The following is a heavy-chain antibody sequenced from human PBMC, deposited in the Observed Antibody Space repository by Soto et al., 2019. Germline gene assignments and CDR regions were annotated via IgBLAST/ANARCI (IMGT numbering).Heavy chain of an antibody. CDR2: IDRDDDK. CDR1: GFSLSTSGMS. CDR3: AGRLSFGDIDYGMDV. J-gene: IGHJ6*02. D-gene: IGHD3-10*01. V-gene: IGHV2-70*01. Sequence: ESGPTLANPTQTLTLNCSFSGFSLSTSGMSVSWIRQPPGKALEWFALIDRDDDKYYSTSLKTRLTISKDTSTNQVVLTLSNMDPVDTATYYGAGRLSFGDIDYGMDVWGQGTTVTVSS.